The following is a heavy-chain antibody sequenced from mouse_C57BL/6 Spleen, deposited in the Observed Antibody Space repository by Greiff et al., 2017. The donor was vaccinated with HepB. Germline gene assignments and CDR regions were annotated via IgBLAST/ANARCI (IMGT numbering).Heavy chain of an antibody. CDR2: IDPETGGT. V-gene: IGHV1-15*01. J-gene: IGHJ3*01. D-gene: IGHD2-4*01. Sequence: VKLVESGAELVRPGASVTLSCKASGYTFTDYEMHWVKQTPVHGLEWIGAIDPETGGTAYNQKFKGKAILTADKSSSTAYMELRSLTSEDSAVYYCTRWDDYDGTWFAYWGQGTLVTVSA. CDR3: TRWDDYDGTWFAY. CDR1: GYTFTDYE.